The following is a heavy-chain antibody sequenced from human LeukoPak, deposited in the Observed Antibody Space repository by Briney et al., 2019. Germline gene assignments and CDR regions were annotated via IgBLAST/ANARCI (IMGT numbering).Heavy chain of an antibody. V-gene: IGHV3-23*01. CDR2: IRGSGDST. D-gene: IGHD3-22*01. J-gene: IGHJ4*02. Sequence: GGSLRLSCVASGFTFSSYAMSWVRQAPGEGLEWVSAIRGSGDSTYYADSVQGRFGGSTYYADSVQGRFTISRDSSRNTLYLQMNSLRVEDTGVYYCARDGRHCDSSPYYHPDYWGQGTLVTVST. CDR1: GFTFSSYA. CDR3: ARDGRHCDSSPYYHPDY.